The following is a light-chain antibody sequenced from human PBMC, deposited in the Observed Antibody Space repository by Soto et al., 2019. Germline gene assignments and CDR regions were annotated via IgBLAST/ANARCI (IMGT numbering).Light chain of an antibody. CDR3: QQLNSYPYT. J-gene: IGKJ2*01. CDR2: AAS. Sequence: IQLTQSPSSLSASVGDRVTITCRASQGIGSYLAWYQQKPGKAPKLLISAASTLQSGVPSSFSGSGSGTDFTLTNSCLQPEDFATYYCQQLNSYPYTFGQGTKLQIK. V-gene: IGKV1-9*01. CDR1: QGIGSY.